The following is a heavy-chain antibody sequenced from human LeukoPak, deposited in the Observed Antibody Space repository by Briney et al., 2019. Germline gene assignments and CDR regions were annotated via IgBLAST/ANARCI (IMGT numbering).Heavy chain of an antibody. CDR2: ISYDGSNK. J-gene: IGHJ4*02. V-gene: IGHV3-30-3*01. D-gene: IGHD3-16*01. Sequence: PGGPLRLSCAASGFTFSSYAMHWVRQAPGKGLEWVAVISYDGSNKYYADSVKGRFTISRDNSKNTLYLQMNSLRAEDTAVYYCARGGKPRLEPSLGYWGQGTLVTVSS. CDR1: GFTFSSYA. CDR3: ARGGKPRLEPSLGY.